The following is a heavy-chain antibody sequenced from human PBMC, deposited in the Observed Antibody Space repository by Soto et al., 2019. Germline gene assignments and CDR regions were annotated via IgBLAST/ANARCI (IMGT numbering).Heavy chain of an antibody. CDR2: ISWNSGNT. J-gene: IGHJ4*02. CDR1: GFIFDDYA. V-gene: IGHV3-9*01. CDR3: AKGSDYDTSGYFIFDY. Sequence: EVQLVESGGGLVQPGRSLRLSCATSGFIFDDYAMHWVRQAAGKGLEWVSGISWNSGNTGYADSVKGRFTISRDNAKNSLYLQMNSLRTEDTALYYCAKGSDYDTSGYFIFDYWGQGTLGTVSS. D-gene: IGHD3-22*01.